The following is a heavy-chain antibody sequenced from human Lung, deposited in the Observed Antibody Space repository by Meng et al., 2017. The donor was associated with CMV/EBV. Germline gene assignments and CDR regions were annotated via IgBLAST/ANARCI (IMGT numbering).Heavy chain of an antibody. CDR1: GFTVSSNY. D-gene: IGHD6-6*01. V-gene: IGHV3-66*02. Sequence: GGSLRLXCAASGFTVSSNYMSWVRQAPGKGLEWVSVIYSGGSTYYADSVKGRFTISRDNSKNTLYLQMNSLRAEDTAVYYCARDPIEYSSSVADYWGQGKXVNGAS. J-gene: IGHJ4*02. CDR2: IYSGGST. CDR3: ARDPIEYSSSVADY.